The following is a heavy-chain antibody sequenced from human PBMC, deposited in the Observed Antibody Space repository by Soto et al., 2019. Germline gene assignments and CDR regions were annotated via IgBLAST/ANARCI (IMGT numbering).Heavy chain of an antibody. V-gene: IGHV3-49*03. CDR1: GFTFGDYA. J-gene: IGHJ4*02. D-gene: IGHD2-2*01. CDR2: IRSKAYGGTT. Sequence: GGSLRLSCTASGFTFGDYAMSWFRQAPGKGLEWVGFIRSKAYGGTTEYAASVKGRFTISRDDSKSIAYLQMNSLKTEETAVYYCTRVPFLYCSSTSCYPFDYWGQGTLVTVSS. CDR3: TRVPFLYCSSTSCYPFDY.